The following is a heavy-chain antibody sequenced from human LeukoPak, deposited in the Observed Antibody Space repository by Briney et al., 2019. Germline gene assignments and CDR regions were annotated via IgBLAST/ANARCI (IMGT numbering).Heavy chain of an antibody. CDR1: GGSVSSSRYY. Sequence: SETLSLTYPVSGGSVSSSRYYWGWIRQPPGKGLEWIGSIYYSGSTYYNPSLKSRVTISVDTSKNQFSLKLSSVTAADTAVYYCASRYSGYESDYWGQGTLVTVSS. J-gene: IGHJ4*02. D-gene: IGHD5-12*01. CDR2: IYYSGST. V-gene: IGHV4-39*01. CDR3: ASRYSGYESDY.